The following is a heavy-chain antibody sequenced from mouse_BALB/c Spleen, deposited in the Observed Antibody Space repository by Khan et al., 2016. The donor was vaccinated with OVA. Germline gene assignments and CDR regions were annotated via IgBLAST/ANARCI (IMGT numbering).Heavy chain of an antibody. D-gene: IGHD2-2*01. V-gene: IGHV3-2*02. CDR3: ARYGSRYNYAMDY. CDR1: GYSITSDYA. J-gene: IGHJ4*01. Sequence: VQLKESGPGLVKPSQSLSLTCTVTGYSITSDYAWNWIRQFPGNKLEWMGYISYSGSTNYNPSLKSRISITRDTSKNQFFLQLSSVTTEDTATYYCARYGSRYNYAMDYWGQGTAVTVSS. CDR2: ISYSGST.